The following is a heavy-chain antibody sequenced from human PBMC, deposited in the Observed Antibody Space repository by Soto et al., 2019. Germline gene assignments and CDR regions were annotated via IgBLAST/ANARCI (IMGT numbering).Heavy chain of an antibody. CDR3: ARDRRGHIVVVTVEGYFDL. J-gene: IGHJ2*01. CDR2: ISYDGRNK. CDR1: GFTFSSYA. V-gene: IGHV3-30-3*01. D-gene: IGHD2-21*02. Sequence: QVQLVESGGGVVQPGRSLRLSCAASGFTFSSYAMHWVRQAPGKGLEWVAVISYDGRNKYYADSVKGRFNISRDNSKNTLFLQMNSLRAEDTAVYYCARDRRGHIVVVTVEGYFDLWGRGTLVTVSS.